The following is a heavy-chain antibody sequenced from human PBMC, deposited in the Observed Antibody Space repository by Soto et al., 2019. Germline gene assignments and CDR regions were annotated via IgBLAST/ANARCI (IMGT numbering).Heavy chain of an antibody. CDR3: ARRVVAATAHAFDI. Sequence: QVQLQESGPGLVKPSQTLSLTCTVSGGSISSGGYYWIWIRQHPGKGLEWIGYIYYSGSTYYNPSLKSRVTISVDTSKNQFSLKLSSVTAADTAVYYCARRVVAATAHAFDIWGQGTMVTVSS. J-gene: IGHJ3*02. D-gene: IGHD2-15*01. CDR1: GGSISSGGYY. CDR2: IYYSGST. V-gene: IGHV4-31*03.